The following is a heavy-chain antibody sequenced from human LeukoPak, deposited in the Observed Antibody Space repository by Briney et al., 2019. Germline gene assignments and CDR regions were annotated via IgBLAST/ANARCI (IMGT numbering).Heavy chain of an antibody. J-gene: IGHJ6*03. Sequence: EASVKVSCKASGYTFTSYDINWVRQATGQGLEWMGWMNPNSGNTGYAQKFQGRVTITRNTSISTAYMELSSLRSEDTAVYYCARGRTGTSDMDVWGKGTTVTVSS. CDR3: ARGRTGTSDMDV. V-gene: IGHV1-8*03. CDR1: GYTFTSYD. CDR2: MNPNSGNT. D-gene: IGHD1-1*01.